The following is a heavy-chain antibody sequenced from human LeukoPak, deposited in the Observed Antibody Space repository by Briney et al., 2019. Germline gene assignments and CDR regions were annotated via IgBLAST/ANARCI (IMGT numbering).Heavy chain of an antibody. Sequence: GGSLRLSCAASGFTFSSYEMNWVRQAPGKGLEWVSYISSSGSTIYYADSVKGRFTISRDNAKNSLYLQMNSLRAEDTAVYYCARRSGYCSGGSCYKTNYYYYGMDVWGQGTTVTVSS. D-gene: IGHD2-15*01. CDR2: ISSSGSTI. J-gene: IGHJ6*02. CDR1: GFTFSSYE. CDR3: ARRSGYCSGGSCYKTNYYYYGMDV. V-gene: IGHV3-48*03.